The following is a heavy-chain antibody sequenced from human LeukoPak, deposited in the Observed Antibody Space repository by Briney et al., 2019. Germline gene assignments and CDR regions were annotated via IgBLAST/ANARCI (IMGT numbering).Heavy chain of an antibody. CDR2: IYHTGGS. Sequence: SETLSLTCTVSGGSISSYYWTWIRQPPGKGLEWIGYIYHTGGSNYNPSLKSRVTISVDTSKNQFSLRLSSVTAADTAVYYCASTNYDSRIFEYWGQGTLVTVSS. CDR3: ASTNYDSRIFEY. CDR1: GGSISSYY. V-gene: IGHV4-59*01. J-gene: IGHJ4*02. D-gene: IGHD3-22*01.